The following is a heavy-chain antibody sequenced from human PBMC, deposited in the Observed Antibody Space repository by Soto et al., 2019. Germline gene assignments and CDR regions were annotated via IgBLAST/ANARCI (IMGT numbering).Heavy chain of an antibody. D-gene: IGHD2-2*01. J-gene: IGHJ4*02. CDR1: GFMFSSSW. Sequence: GGSLRLSCAASGFMFSSSWMTWVRQAPGKGPEYVASINEDGSDTYFLGSVKGRFIIFRDNARNLLYLEMNILRAEDSAVYFCAKDEPYASYEYWGRGTLVTSPQ. V-gene: IGHV3-7*05. CDR3: AKDEPYASYEY. CDR2: INEDGSDT.